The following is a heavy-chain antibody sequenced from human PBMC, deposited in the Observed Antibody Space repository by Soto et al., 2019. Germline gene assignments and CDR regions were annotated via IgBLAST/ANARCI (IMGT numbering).Heavy chain of an antibody. V-gene: IGHV1-3*01. Sequence: ASVKVSCKASGYAFTSYAMHWVRQAPGQRLEWMGWINAGNGNTKYSQKFQGRVTITRDTSASTAYVELSSLRSEDTAVYYCARATTSQYIQHWGQGTLVTVSS. D-gene: IGHD1-7*01. J-gene: IGHJ1*01. CDR2: INAGNGNT. CDR1: GYAFTSYA. CDR3: ARATTSQYIQH.